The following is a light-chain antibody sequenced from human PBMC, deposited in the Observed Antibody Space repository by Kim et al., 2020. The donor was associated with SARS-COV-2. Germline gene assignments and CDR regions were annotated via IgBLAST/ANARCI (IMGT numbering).Light chain of an antibody. Sequence: RVTISCSGSSSNSGSNYVYWYQQLPGTAPKLLIYRNNQRPSGVPDRFAGSKSGTSASLAISGLRSEDEADYYCAAWDDSLSGHVVFGGGTQLTVL. CDR3: AAWDDSLSGHVV. V-gene: IGLV1-47*01. CDR1: SSNSGSNY. J-gene: IGLJ2*01. CDR2: RNN.